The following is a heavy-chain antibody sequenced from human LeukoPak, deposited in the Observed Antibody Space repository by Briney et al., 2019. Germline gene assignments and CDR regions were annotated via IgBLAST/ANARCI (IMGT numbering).Heavy chain of an antibody. CDR2: INHSGST. Sequence: SETLSLTCAVYGGSFSGYYWSWIRQPPGKGLEWIWEINHSGSTNYNPSLKSRVTISVDTSKNQFSLKLSSVTAADTAVYYCARASGWYAYYFDYWGQGTLVTVSS. D-gene: IGHD6-19*01. CDR3: ARASGWYAYYFDY. J-gene: IGHJ4*02. V-gene: IGHV4-34*01. CDR1: GGSFSGYY.